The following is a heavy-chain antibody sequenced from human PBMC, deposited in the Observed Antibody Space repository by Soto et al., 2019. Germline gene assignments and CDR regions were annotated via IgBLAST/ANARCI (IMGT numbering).Heavy chain of an antibody. Sequence: GGSLRFSCAASGFTFSGSAMHWVRQASGKGLEWVGRIRSKANSYATAYAASVKGRFTISRDDSKNTAYLQMNSLKTEDTAVYYCTRTTAQFQLLSPPVWGQGTTVTVSS. CDR3: TRTTAQFQLLSPPV. J-gene: IGHJ6*02. CDR2: IRSKANSYAT. CDR1: GFTFSGSA. D-gene: IGHD2-2*01. V-gene: IGHV3-73*01.